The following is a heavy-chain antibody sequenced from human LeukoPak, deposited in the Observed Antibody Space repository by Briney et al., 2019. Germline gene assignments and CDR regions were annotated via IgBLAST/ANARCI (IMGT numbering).Heavy chain of an antibody. CDR3: ARGDXVMGGGRNWFDP. CDR1: GGSISNHF. V-gene: IGHV4-4*07. CDR2: VSTSGST. J-gene: IGHJ5*02. Sequence: PSETLSLTCTVSGGSISNHFCSWIRQPAGKGLEWIGRVSTSGSTYYNPSLKSRVTMSADTSKNQFSLKLTSMTAADTAVYYCARGDXVMGGGRNWFDPWGQGTLVTV. D-gene: IGHD2-15*01.